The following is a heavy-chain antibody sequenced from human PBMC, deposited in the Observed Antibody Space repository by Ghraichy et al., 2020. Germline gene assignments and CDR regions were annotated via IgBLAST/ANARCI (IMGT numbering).Heavy chain of an antibody. D-gene: IGHD5/OR15-5a*01. J-gene: IGHJ4*02. CDR1: GGSFSDYY. CDR3: ARGVYAADY. CDR2: INHSGST. Sequence: SETLSLTCAVYGGSFSDYYWSWIRQPPGKGLEWIGEINHSGSTNYNPSLKSRVTISVDTSKNQFSLKLSSVTAADTAVYYCARGVYAADYWGQGTLVTVSS. V-gene: IGHV4-34*01.